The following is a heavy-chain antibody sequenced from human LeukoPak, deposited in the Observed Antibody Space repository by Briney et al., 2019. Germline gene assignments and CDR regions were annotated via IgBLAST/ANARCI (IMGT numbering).Heavy chain of an antibody. CDR3: AKGPTQYYYDSSGYYDY. D-gene: IGHD3-22*01. V-gene: IGHV3-23*01. J-gene: IGHJ4*02. CDR2: ISGSGGST. Sequence: GGSLRLSCAASGFTFSSYAMSWVRQAPGKGLEWVSAISGSGGSTYYADSVKGRFTIPRDDSKNTLYLQMNSLRAENTAVYYCAKGPTQYYYDSSGYYDYWGQGTLVTVSS. CDR1: GFTFSSYA.